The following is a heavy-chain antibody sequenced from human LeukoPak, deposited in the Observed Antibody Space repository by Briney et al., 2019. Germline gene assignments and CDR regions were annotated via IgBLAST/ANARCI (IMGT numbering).Heavy chain of an antibody. Sequence: SEILSLTCTVSGGSISSSSYYWVWIRQPPGKGLEWIATISYSGRTYYNPSLKSRVTISVDTSKNQFSLKLSSVTAADTAVYYCTTNRDGYKPFDYWGQGSLVTVSS. CDR3: TTNRDGYKPFDY. CDR2: ISYSGRT. V-gene: IGHV4-39*01. D-gene: IGHD5-24*01. J-gene: IGHJ4*02. CDR1: GGSISSSSYY.